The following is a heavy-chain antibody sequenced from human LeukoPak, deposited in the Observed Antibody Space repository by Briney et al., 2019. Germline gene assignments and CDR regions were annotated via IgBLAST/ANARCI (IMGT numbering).Heavy chain of an antibody. CDR2: ISSSSSYI. CDR1: GFTFSSYS. D-gene: IGHD2-15*01. Sequence: PGGSLRLSCAASGFTFSSYSMNWVRQAPGKGLEWVSSISSSSSYIYYADSVKGRFTISRDNAKNSLYLQMNSLRAEDTAVYYCAGDLTDCSGGSCYVGEFDYWGQGTLVTVSS. CDR3: AGDLTDCSGGSCYVGEFDY. J-gene: IGHJ4*02. V-gene: IGHV3-21*01.